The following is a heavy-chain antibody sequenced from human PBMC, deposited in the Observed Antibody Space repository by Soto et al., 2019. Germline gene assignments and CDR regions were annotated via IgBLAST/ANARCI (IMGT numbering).Heavy chain of an antibody. CDR1: GYTFTSYG. Sequence: QVQLVQSGAEVKKPGASVKVSCKASGYTFTSYGISWVRQAPGQGLEWMGWISAYNGNTNYAQKLQGRVTMTTDTSTSAAYMQLRSLRSVETAVYCCARATSYGDYYYYGMDVWCQGTTVTVSS. D-gene: IGHD4-17*01. CDR2: ISAYNGNT. CDR3: ARATSYGDYYYYGMDV. V-gene: IGHV1-18*01. J-gene: IGHJ6*02.